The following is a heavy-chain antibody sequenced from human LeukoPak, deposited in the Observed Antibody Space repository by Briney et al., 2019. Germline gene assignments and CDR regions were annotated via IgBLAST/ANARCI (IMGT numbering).Heavy chain of an antibody. CDR3: ARGNAHAFDI. CDR2: IHSDGSST. D-gene: IGHD1-1*01. J-gene: IGHJ3*02. CDR1: GFTFSNYW. Sequence: PGGSLRLSCAASGFTFSNYWMHWVRQAPGKGLVWVSRIHSDGSSTTSADSVKGQFTISRDNAENTLYLQMNSLRADDTAVYFCARGNAHAFDIWGQGTMVTVSS. V-gene: IGHV3-74*01.